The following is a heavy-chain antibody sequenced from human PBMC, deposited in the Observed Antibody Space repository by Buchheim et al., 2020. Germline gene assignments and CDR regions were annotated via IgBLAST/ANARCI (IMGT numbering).Heavy chain of an antibody. J-gene: IGHJ6*02. D-gene: IGHD3-3*01. V-gene: IGHV3-48*03. CDR3: ASHRAEGFWSGYYTDPYYYYGMDV. CDR2: ISSSGSTI. CDR1: GFTFSSYE. Sequence: EVQLVESGGGLVQPGGSLRLSCAASGFTFSSYEMNWVRQAPGKGLEWVSYISSSGSTIYYADSVKGRFTISRDNAKNSLYLQMNGLRAEDTAVYYCASHRAEGFWSGYYTDPYYYYGMDVWGQGTT.